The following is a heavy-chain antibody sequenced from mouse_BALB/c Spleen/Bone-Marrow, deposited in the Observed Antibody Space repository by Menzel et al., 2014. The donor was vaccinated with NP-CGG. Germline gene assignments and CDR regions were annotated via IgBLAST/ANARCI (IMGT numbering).Heavy chain of an antibody. D-gene: IGHD1-1*01. CDR2: VNPNTGGA. V-gene: IGHV1-34*01. CDR3: ARSLNYYGSSYAPYAMHY. Sequence: EVQLAESGPDLVKPGASVKIFCNASGYSFTGFYMHWVKQSHGKSLEWIGRVNPNTGGANYNQKFMGKAILTVDKSSTTAYMELRSLTSEDSAVYYCARSLNYYGSSYAPYAMHYWGQGTSVTGSS. CDR1: GYSFTGFY. J-gene: IGHJ4*01.